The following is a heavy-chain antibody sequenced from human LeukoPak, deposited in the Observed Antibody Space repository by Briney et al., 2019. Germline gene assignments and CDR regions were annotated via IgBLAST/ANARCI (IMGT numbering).Heavy chain of an antibody. J-gene: IGHJ4*02. CDR1: GFTVSSNY. V-gene: IGHV3-53*05. Sequence: PGGSLRLSCAASGFTVSSNYMSWVRQAPGKGLEWVSVIYSGGSTYYADSVKGRFTISRDNSKNTLYLQMNSLRAEDTAVYYCARDLGYSYGYSDYWGQGTLVTVSS. CDR2: IYSGGST. CDR3: ARDLGYSYGYSDY. D-gene: IGHD5-18*01.